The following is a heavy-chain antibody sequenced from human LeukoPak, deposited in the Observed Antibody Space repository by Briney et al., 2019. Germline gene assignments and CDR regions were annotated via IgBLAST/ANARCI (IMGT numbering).Heavy chain of an antibody. CDR3: AKVFGIAVAATWFDY. V-gene: IGHV3-23*01. CDR2: ISGSGGST. CDR1: GFTFSSYA. Sequence: GGSLRLSCAASGFTFSSYAMSWVRQAPGKGLEWVSAISGSGGSTYYADSVKGRFTISRDNSKNTLYLQMNSLRAEDTAVYYCAKVFGIAVAATWFDYWGQGTLVTVSS. J-gene: IGHJ4*02. D-gene: IGHD6-19*01.